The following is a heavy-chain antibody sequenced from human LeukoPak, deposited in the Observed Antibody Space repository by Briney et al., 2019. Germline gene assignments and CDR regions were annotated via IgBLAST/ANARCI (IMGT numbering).Heavy chain of an antibody. CDR1: GFTFSSYS. V-gene: IGHV3-48*04. D-gene: IGHD3-10*02. J-gene: IGHJ6*04. CDR2: ISSSGSTI. Sequence: PGGSLRLSCAASGFTFSSYSMNRLRQAPGKGLEWVSYISSSGSTIYYADSVKGRFTISRDNAKNSLYLQMNSLRAEDTAVYYCAELGITMIGGVWGKGTTVTISS. CDR3: AELGITMIGGV.